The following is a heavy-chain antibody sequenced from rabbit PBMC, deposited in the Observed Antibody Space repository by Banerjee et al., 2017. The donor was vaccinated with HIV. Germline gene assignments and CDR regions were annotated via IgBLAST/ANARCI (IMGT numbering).Heavy chain of an antibody. V-gene: IGHV1S45*01. Sequence: QQQLVESGGGLVKPGASLTLTCKASGFSFSDRDVMCWVRQAPGKGLEWIACIDDGRGYRWYANWAKGRFTISKTSSTTVTLQMTSLTAADTATYFCARGNYGDGSVLGLWGQGTLVTVS. J-gene: IGHJ4*01. CDR2: IDDGRGYR. CDR1: GFSFSDRDV. D-gene: IGHD2-1*01. CDR3: ARGNYGDGSVLGL.